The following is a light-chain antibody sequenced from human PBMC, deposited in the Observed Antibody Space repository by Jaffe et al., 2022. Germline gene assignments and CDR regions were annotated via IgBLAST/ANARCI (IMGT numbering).Light chain of an antibody. CDR3: SSYINTNTVV. Sequence: QSALTQPASVSGSPGQSITISCTGTSSDVGGYNYVSWYQQHPGKAPKLMIYEVSDRPSGVSNRFSGSKSGNTASLTISGLQAEDEADYYCSSYINTNTVVFGGGTKLTVL. J-gene: IGLJ2*01. V-gene: IGLV2-14*01. CDR1: SSDVGGYNY. CDR2: EVS.